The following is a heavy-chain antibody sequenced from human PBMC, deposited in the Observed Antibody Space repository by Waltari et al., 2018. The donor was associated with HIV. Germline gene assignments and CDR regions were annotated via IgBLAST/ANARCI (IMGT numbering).Heavy chain of an antibody. V-gene: IGHV3-53*01. CDR1: GFTVSSNY. Sequence: EVQLVESGGGLLQPGGSLRLSCAASGFTVSSNYMSWVRQAPGKGLEWVSVIYSGCSTYYADSVKGRFTISRDNSKNTLYLQMNSLRAEDTAVYYCARGKYYYDSSGYYPLDYWGQGTLVTVSS. J-gene: IGHJ4*02. CDR3: ARGKYYYDSSGYYPLDY. D-gene: IGHD3-22*01. CDR2: IYSGCST.